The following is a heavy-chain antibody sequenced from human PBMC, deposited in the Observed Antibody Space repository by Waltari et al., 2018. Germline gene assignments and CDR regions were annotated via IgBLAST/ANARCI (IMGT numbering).Heavy chain of an antibody. CDR1: GGSFSGYY. CDR3: ARGGSSNFDY. V-gene: IGHV4-34*01. D-gene: IGHD6-13*01. J-gene: IGHJ4*02. CDR2: INHSGST. Sequence: QVQLQQWGAGLLKPSKNLSLTCAVYGGSFSGYYWSWIRQPPGTGLEWIGDINHSGSTNYNPSLNSRVTISVDMSKHQLSLNLSSVTAADPAVYYCARGGSSNFDYWCQVTLVTVAS.